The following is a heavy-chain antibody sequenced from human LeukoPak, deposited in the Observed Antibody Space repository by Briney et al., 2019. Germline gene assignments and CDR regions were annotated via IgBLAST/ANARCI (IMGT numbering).Heavy chain of an antibody. J-gene: IGHJ4*02. Sequence: GRSLRLSCVASGFNFRSYGMHWVRQAPGKGLEWVAIIWYGGTTDYAAPVKGRFTISRDDSKNTLYLQMNSLKTEDTAVYYCTTDLYSGSSSFDYWGQGTLVTVSS. CDR1: GFNFRSYG. CDR2: IWYGGTT. CDR3: TTDLYSGSSSFDY. D-gene: IGHD1-26*01. V-gene: IGHV3-15*01.